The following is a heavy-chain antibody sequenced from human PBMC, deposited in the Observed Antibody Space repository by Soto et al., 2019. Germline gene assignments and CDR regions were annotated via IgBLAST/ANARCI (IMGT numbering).Heavy chain of an antibody. CDR3: AKDSGLLWFGELPSSLDY. CDR1: GFTFSSYA. CDR2: ISGSGGST. V-gene: IGHV3-23*01. Sequence: EVQLLESGGGLVQPGGSLRLSCAASGFTFSSYAMSWVRQAPGKGLEWVSAISGSGGSTYYADSVKGRFTISRDNSKNQLYLQMISLRAEDTAVYYCAKDSGLLWFGELPSSLDYWGQGTLVTVSS. D-gene: IGHD3-10*01. J-gene: IGHJ4*02.